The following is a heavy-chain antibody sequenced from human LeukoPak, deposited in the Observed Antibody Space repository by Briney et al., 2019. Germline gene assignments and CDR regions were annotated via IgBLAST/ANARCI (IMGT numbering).Heavy chain of an antibody. CDR3: ARDRRETMITFGGVMTAGWFDP. Sequence: GGSLRLSCVASGFTFSSSWMTWVRQAPGKGLEWLANIKGDGSDKNYVDSVKGRFTISRDNSKNTLYLQMNSLRAEDTAVYYCARDRRETMITFGGVMTAGWFDPWGQGTLVTVSS. D-gene: IGHD3-16*01. J-gene: IGHJ5*02. V-gene: IGHV3-7*03. CDR1: GFTFSSSW. CDR2: IKGDGSDK.